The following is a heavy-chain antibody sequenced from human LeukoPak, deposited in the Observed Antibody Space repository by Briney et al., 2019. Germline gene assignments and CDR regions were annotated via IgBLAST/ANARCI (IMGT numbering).Heavy chain of an antibody. Sequence: SETLSLTCAVYGGSFSGYYWSWIRQPPGKGPEWIGEINHSGSTNYNPSLKSRVTISVDTSKNQFSLKLSSVTAADTAVYYCARWITMVRGVHNWFDPWGQGTLVTVSS. CDR2: INHSGST. J-gene: IGHJ5*02. CDR3: ARWITMVRGVHNWFDP. D-gene: IGHD3-10*01. CDR1: GGSFSGYY. V-gene: IGHV4-34*01.